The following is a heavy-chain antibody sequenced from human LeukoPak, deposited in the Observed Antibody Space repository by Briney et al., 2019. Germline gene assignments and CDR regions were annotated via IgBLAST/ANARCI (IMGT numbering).Heavy chain of an antibody. Sequence: SETLSLTCTVSGDSISSYYWSWIRQPPGKGLEWIGYIYYSGSTNYNPSLKSRVTISVDTSKNQFSLKLSSVTAADTAVYYCASSDPYYGMDVWGQGTTVTVSS. CDR1: GDSISSYY. J-gene: IGHJ6*02. CDR2: IYYSGST. V-gene: IGHV4-59*01. CDR3: ASSDPYYGMDV.